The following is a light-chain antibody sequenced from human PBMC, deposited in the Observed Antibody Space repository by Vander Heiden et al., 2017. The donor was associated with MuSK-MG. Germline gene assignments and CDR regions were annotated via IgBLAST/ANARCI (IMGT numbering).Light chain of an antibody. CDR1: QNINSW. Sequence: DIQMTQSPSTLSASVGDRVTFTCRASQNINSWLAWYQQKPGKAPKLLIYDASSWESGVPQRFSGSGSGTEFTLTISSLQPDDFATYYCQQDNSYYAFGQGTKVEIK. CDR3: QQDNSYYA. CDR2: DAS. J-gene: IGKJ1*01. V-gene: IGKV1-5*01.